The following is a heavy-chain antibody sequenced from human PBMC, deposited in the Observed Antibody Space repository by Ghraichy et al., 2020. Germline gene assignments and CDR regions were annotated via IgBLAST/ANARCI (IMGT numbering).Heavy chain of an antibody. D-gene: IGHD3-10*01. Sequence: GESLNISCVASGFTFSDYVMSWVRQAPGKGLEWVSLIDRSGDIPQYADSAKGRFTISRDNPHNTVYLEVTSLRAEDTAVYYCARDAGANYYHFDYGMDVWGQGTRVTVSS. CDR2: IDRSGDIP. V-gene: IGHV3-23*05. CDR3: ARDAGANYYHFDYGMDV. J-gene: IGHJ6*02. CDR1: GFTFSDYV.